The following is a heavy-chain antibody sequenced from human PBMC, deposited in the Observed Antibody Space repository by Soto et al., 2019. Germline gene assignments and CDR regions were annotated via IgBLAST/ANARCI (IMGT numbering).Heavy chain of an antibody. CDR1: KFSFSGYW. Sequence: EVQLVESGGGLVQPGGSLRLSCAASKFSFSGYWMHWVRQAPGKGLMWVSRVNPDGSPTTYADSVKGRFTISRDNAKNTVFLQMNSLRADDTAVYYCAKVASGSYDWFDPWGQGTLVTVSS. D-gene: IGHD1-26*01. CDR3: AKVASGSYDWFDP. V-gene: IGHV3-74*01. J-gene: IGHJ5*02. CDR2: VNPDGSPT.